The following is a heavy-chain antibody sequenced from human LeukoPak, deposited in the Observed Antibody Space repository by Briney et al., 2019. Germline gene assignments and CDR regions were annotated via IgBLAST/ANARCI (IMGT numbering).Heavy chain of an antibody. CDR1: GGSISSYY. J-gene: IGHJ5*02. CDR3: ARARDYYDSSSYPNWFDP. CDR2: IYSSGST. Sequence: SETLSLTCTVPGGSISSYYWTWIRQPAGRGLEWIGRIYSSGSTNYNPSLKSRDIMSVDKSQNQFSLKLSSVTAADTAVYYCARARDYYDSSSYPNWFDPWGQGTLVTVSS. D-gene: IGHD3-22*01. V-gene: IGHV4-4*07.